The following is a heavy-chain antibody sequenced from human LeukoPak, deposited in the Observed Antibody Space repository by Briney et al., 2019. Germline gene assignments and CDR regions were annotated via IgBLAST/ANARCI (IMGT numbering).Heavy chain of an antibody. Sequence: GSLILSCAASGFTFSDYYMSWIRQAPGKGLEWISYISSSSSYTNYADSVKGRFTISRDNAKNSLFLQMNSLRAEDTAVYYCARSSRGDSFDIWGQGTMVTVSS. CDR3: ARSSRGDSFDI. V-gene: IGHV3-11*06. CDR1: GFTFSDYY. CDR2: ISSSSSYT. J-gene: IGHJ3*02.